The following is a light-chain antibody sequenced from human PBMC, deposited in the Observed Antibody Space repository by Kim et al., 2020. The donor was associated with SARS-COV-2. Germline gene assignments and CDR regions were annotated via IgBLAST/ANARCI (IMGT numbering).Light chain of an antibody. Sequence: GQRVTISCTGSSANIGAGYDVHWYQQRPGTAPKLLIYGNSNRPSGVPDRFSGSKSGTSASLTITGLQAEDEADYYCHSYDSSLSGVFGGGTQLTVL. CDR1: SANIGAGYD. J-gene: IGLJ2*01. V-gene: IGLV1-40*01. CDR3: HSYDSSLSGV. CDR2: GNS.